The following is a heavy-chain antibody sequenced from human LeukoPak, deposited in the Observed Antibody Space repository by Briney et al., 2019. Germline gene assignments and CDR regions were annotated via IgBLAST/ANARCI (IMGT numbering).Heavy chain of an antibody. CDR1: GFTFDDYA. D-gene: IGHD6-19*01. Sequence: GRSLRLSCAASGFTFDDYAMHWVRQAPGEGLEWVSGISWNSGSIGYADSVNGRFTISRDNAKNSLYLQTNSLRAEDTALYYCAKDILAGGYGMDVWGQGTTVTVSS. CDR3: AKDILAGGYGMDV. CDR2: ISWNSGSI. V-gene: IGHV3-9*01. J-gene: IGHJ6*02.